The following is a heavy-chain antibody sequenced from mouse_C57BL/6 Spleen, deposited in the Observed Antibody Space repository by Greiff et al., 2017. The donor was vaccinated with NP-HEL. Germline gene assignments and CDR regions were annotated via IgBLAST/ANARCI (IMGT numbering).Heavy chain of an antibody. CDR2: INYDGSST. V-gene: IGHV5-16*01. D-gene: IGHD2-3*01. J-gene: IGHJ2*01. CDR3: ARGLYDGYIDY. CDR1: GFTFSDYY. Sequence: DVHLVESEGGLVQPGSSMKLSCTASGFTFSDYYMAWVRLVPEKGLEWVANINYDGSSTYYLDSLKSRFIIPRDNAKNILYLQMSSLKSEDTATYYCARGLYDGYIDYWGQGTTLTVSS.